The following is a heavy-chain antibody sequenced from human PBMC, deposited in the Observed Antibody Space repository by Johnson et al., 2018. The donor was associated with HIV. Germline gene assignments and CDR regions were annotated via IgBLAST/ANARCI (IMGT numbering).Heavy chain of an antibody. CDR2: ISYDGRNK. CDR3: AKGQVARGAFEI. V-gene: IGHV3-30*18. Sequence: QVQLVESGGGVVQPGRSLRLSCAASGLTFSSYGMHWVRQAPGKGLEWVAVISYDGRNKYYADSVKGRFTISRDNSKNTLYLHMSSLRLEDTAVYYCAKGQVARGAFEIGGQGTVVTVSS. CDR1: GLTFSSYG. J-gene: IGHJ3*02.